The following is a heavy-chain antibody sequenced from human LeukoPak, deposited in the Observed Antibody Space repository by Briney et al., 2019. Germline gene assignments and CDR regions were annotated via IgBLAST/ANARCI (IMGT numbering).Heavy chain of an antibody. CDR2: SNAGNGNT. CDR1: GYTFTSYA. V-gene: IGHV1-3*02. CDR3: ARVPGSGWSYYYYGMDV. D-gene: IGHD6-19*01. Sequence: ASVKVSCKASGYTFTSYAMHWVRQAPGQRLEWMGWSNAGNGNTKYSQEFQGRVTITRDTSASTAYMELSSLRSEDTAVYYCARVPGSGWSYYYYGMDVWGQGTTVTVSS. J-gene: IGHJ6*02.